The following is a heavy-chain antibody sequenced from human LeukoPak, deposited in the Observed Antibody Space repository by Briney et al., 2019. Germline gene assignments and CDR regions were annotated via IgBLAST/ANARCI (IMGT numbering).Heavy chain of an antibody. CDR3: ATSTAGYCSGRICSPYYFHYGINV. CDR2: VSYDGSNK. J-gene: IGHJ6*01. Sequence: GGSLRLSCAASGLTLSKYGIHWVRQAPGKGLEWVAVVSYDGSNKNYLDSMKGRFIISRDNHNSTVFLQMNSLRAEDTAVYYCATSTAGYCSGRICSPYYFHYGINVWGPGTTVIVSS. D-gene: IGHD2-15*01. V-gene: IGHV3-30*03. CDR1: GLTLSKYG.